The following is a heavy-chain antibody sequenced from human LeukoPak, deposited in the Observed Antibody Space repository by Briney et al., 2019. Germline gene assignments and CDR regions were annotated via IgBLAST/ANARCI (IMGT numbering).Heavy chain of an antibody. CDR1: GFTFSGYS. CDR3: ARDEIQYSSSSRRADAFDI. V-gene: IGHV3-21*01. J-gene: IGHJ3*02. CDR2: ISSSSSYI. D-gene: IGHD6-6*01. Sequence: GGSLRLSCAASGFTFSGYSMNWVRQAPGKGLEWVSSISSSSSYIYYEDSVKGRFTISRDNAKNSLYLQMNSLRAEDTAVYYCARDEIQYSSSSRRADAFDIWGQGTMVTVSS.